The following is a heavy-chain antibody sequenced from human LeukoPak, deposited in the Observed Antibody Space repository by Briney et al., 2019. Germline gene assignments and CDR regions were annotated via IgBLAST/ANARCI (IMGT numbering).Heavy chain of an antibody. D-gene: IGHD3-22*01. CDR1: GFTFSNAW. CDR3: TTPNYDSSGYYDC. V-gene: IGHV3-15*01. J-gene: IGHJ4*02. Sequence: GGSLRLSCAASGFTFSNAWMSWVRQAPGKGLEWGGRIKSKTDGGTTDYAAPVKGTFTISRDDSKNTLYLQMNSLKTEDTAVYYCTTPNYDSSGYYDCWGQGTLVTVSS. CDR2: IKSKTDGGTT.